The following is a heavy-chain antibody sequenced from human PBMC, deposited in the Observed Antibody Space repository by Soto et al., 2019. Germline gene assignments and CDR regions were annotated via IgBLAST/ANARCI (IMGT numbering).Heavy chain of an antibody. CDR3: ARGRGRIAAPQPYFDY. V-gene: IGHV4-59*01. D-gene: IGHD6-13*01. CDR1: GGSISSYY. CDR2: IYYSGST. J-gene: IGHJ4*02. Sequence: PSETLSLTCTVSGGSISSYYWSWIRQPPGKGLEWIGYIYYSGSTNYNPSLKSRVTISVDTSKNQFSLKLSSVTAADTAVYYCARGRGRIAAPQPYFDYWGQGTLVTVSS.